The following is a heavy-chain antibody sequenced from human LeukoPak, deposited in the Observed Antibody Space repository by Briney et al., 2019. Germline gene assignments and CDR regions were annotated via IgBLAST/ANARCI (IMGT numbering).Heavy chain of an antibody. CDR2: INHSGST. CDR3: ARTSSYYYYMDV. CDR1: GGSISSYY. J-gene: IGHJ6*03. Sequence: PSETLSLTCTVSGGSISSYYWSWIRQPPGKGLEWIGEINHSGSTNYNPSLKSRVTISVDTSKNQFSLKLSSVTAADTAVYYCARTSSYYYYMDVWGKGTTVTVSS. D-gene: IGHD2-2*01. V-gene: IGHV4-34*01.